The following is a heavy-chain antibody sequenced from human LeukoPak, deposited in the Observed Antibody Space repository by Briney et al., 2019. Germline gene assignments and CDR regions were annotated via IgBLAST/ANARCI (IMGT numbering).Heavy chain of an antibody. CDR3: ARCWSGYTFDY. D-gene: IGHD3-3*01. CDR1: GGSFSGYY. J-gene: IGHJ4*02. Sequence: SETLSLTCAVYGGSFSGYYWSWIRQPPGKGLEWIGYIYYSGSTNYNPSLKSRVTISVDTSKNQFSLKLSSVTAADTAVYYCARCWSGYTFDYWGQGTLVTVSS. V-gene: IGHV4-59*01. CDR2: IYYSGST.